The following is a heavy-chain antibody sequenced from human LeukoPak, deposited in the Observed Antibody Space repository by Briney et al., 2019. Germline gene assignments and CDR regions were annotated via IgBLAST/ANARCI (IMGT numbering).Heavy chain of an antibody. CDR1: GGSISSSSYY. Sequence: SETLSLTCTASGGSISSSSYYWGWIRQPPGQGLEWIGSIYYSGSTYYNPSLKSRVTISVDTSKNQFSLKLSSVTAADTAVYYCARDTPRYSSSCFDPWGQGTLVTVSS. J-gene: IGHJ5*02. CDR2: IYYSGST. D-gene: IGHD6-13*01. V-gene: IGHV4-39*07. CDR3: ARDTPRYSSSCFDP.